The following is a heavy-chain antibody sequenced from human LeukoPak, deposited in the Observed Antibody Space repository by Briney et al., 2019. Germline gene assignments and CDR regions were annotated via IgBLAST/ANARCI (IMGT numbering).Heavy chain of an antibody. CDR1: GFTSCTYW. CDR3: ARDRGSSGWYEFDY. V-gene: IGHV3-7*01. J-gene: IGHJ4*02. D-gene: IGHD6-19*01. Sequence: GGSLRLSCAASGFTSCTYWMSWVRQAPGEGLEWVANIKQDGSEKNYVDSVRGRFTISRDNAKNSLYLQMNSLRAEDTAVYYCARDRGSSGWYEFDYWGQGTLVTVSS. CDR2: IKQDGSEK.